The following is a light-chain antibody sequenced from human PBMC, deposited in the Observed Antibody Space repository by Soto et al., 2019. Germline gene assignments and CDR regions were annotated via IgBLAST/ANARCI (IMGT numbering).Light chain of an antibody. J-gene: IGLJ7*01. CDR2: EVY. V-gene: IGLV2-8*01. CDR3: LSYATTNTVV. CDR1: SNDVGGYNF. Sequence: QPVLTQPPSASGSPGQSVTISCSGTSNDVGGYNFVSWYQQHPGKAPKLLIYEVYKRPSGVPDRFSGSKSGNTASLTVSGLQAEDEADYHCLSYATTNTVVFGGGTQLTVL.